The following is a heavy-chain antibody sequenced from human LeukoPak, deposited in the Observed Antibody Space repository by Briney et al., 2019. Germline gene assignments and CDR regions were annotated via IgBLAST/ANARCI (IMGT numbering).Heavy chain of an antibody. CDR1: GGSFSGYY. CDR3: ARDSGDYDFWSGYLSPGWFDP. V-gene: IGHV3-7*01. Sequence: ETLSLTCAVYGGSFSGYYWSWVRQAPGKGLEWVANIKQDGSEKYYVDSVKGRFTISRDNAKNSLYLQMNSLRAEDTAVYYCARDSGDYDFWSGYLSPGWFDPWGQGTLVTVSS. J-gene: IGHJ5*02. D-gene: IGHD3-3*01. CDR2: IKQDGSEK.